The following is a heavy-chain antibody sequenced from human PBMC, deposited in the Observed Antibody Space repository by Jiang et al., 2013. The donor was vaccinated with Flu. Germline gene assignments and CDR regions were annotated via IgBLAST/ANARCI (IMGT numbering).Heavy chain of an antibody. CDR1: GFSLSTSGVG. Sequence: KPTQTLTLTCTFSGFSLSTSGVGVGWIRQPPGKALEWLALIYWDDDKRYSPSLKSRLTITKDTSKNQVVLTMTNMDPVDTATYYCAHTLYDFWSGYYADYWGQGTLVTVSS. J-gene: IGHJ4*02. CDR3: AHTLYDFWSGYYADY. V-gene: IGHV2-5*02. D-gene: IGHD3-3*01. CDR2: IYWDDDK.